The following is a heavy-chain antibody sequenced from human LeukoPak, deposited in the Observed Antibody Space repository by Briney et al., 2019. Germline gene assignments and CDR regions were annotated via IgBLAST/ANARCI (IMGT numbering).Heavy chain of an antibody. V-gene: IGHV4-59*01. Sequence: SETLSLTCTVSGGSISSYYWSWIRQPPGKGLEWIGYIYYSGSTNYNPSLKSRVTISVDTSKNQFSLKLSPVTAADTAVYYCARETNSYGYLYYFDYWGQGTLVTVSS. J-gene: IGHJ4*02. CDR1: GGSISSYY. D-gene: IGHD5-18*01. CDR3: ARETNSYGYLYYFDY. CDR2: IYYSGST.